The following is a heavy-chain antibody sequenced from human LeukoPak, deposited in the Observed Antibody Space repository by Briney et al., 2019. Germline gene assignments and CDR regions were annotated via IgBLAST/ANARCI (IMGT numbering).Heavy chain of an antibody. CDR2: IYHSGST. CDR3: ARDVPDGYTPGYLDY. Sequence: SQTLSLTCAVSGGSISSGGYSWSWIRQPPGKGLEWIGYIYHSGSTYYNPSLKSRVTISVDRSKNQFSLKLSSVTAADTAVYYCARDVPDGYTPGYLDYWGQGTLVTVSS. D-gene: IGHD5-24*01. J-gene: IGHJ4*02. CDR1: GGSISSGGYS. V-gene: IGHV4-30-2*01.